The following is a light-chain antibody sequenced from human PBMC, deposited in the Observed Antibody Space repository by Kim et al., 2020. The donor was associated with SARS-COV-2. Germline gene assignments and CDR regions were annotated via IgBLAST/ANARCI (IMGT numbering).Light chain of an antibody. CDR1: QSVSRH. J-gene: IGKJ2*01. CDR3: QQYNNWPPYT. Sequence: EILMTQSPATLSVSPGERATLSCRASQSVSRHLAWYQQKPGQAPRLLIYGASTRATGIQARFSGSGSGTEFTLTISSLQSEDFAVYYCQQYNNWPPYTFGQGTKLEI. V-gene: IGKV3-15*01. CDR2: GAS.